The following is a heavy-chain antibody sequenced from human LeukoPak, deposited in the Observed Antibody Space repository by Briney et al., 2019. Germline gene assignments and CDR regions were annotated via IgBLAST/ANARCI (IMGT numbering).Heavy chain of an antibody. CDR1: GFTFSSYS. V-gene: IGHV3-48*01. D-gene: IGHD1-14*01. J-gene: IGHJ6*02. CDR3: ARDLPAGPYYYYYYGMDV. CDR2: ISSSSSTI. Sequence: GGSLRLSCAASGFTFSSYSMNWVRQAPGKGLEWVSYISSSSSTIYYADSVKGRFTISRDNAKNSLYLQMNSLRAEDTAVYYCARDLPAGPYYYYYYGMDVWGQGTTVTVSS.